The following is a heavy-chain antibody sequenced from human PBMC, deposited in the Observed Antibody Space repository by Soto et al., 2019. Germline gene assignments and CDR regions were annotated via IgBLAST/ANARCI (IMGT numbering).Heavy chain of an antibody. CDR1: GYTFSSYA. CDR3: GRAIVAPRGNWFDP. Sequence: GASVKVSCKASGYTFSSYAMHWVRQAPGRRPEWMGWIIAGNGDTYYSEKFQGRLTITRDTAASTAYMELSSLTSEDTAVYFCGRAIVAPRGNWFDPWGQGTLVTVSS. V-gene: IGHV1-3*01. D-gene: IGHD5-12*01. CDR2: IIAGNGDT. J-gene: IGHJ5*02.